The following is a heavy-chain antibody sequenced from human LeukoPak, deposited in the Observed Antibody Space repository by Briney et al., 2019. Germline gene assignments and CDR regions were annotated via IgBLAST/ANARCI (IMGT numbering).Heavy chain of an antibody. CDR2: ISSSSSYI. J-gene: IGHJ4*02. CDR1: GFTFSDYY. Sequence: GGSLRLSCAASGFTFSDYYMSWIRQAPGKGLEWVSYISSSSSYINYADSVKGRFTISRDNAKNSLYLQMNSLRAEDTAVYYCARPTMVPRLYYFDYWGQGTLVTVSS. D-gene: IGHD3-10*01. CDR3: ARPTMVPRLYYFDY. V-gene: IGHV3-11*06.